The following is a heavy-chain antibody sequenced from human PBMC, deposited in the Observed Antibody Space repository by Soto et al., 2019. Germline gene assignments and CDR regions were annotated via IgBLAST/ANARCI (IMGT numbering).Heavy chain of an antibody. D-gene: IGHD6-19*01. J-gene: IGHJ6*02. V-gene: IGHV4-31*03. CDR3: ARDVAVAGTYGMDV. CDR2: IYYSGST. Sequence: SETLSLTCTVSGGSISSGGYYWSWIRQHPGKGLEWIGYIYYSGSTYYNPSLKSRVTISVDTSKNQFSLKLSSVTAADTAVYYCARDVAVAGTYGMDVWGQGTTVTVSS. CDR1: GGSISSGGYY.